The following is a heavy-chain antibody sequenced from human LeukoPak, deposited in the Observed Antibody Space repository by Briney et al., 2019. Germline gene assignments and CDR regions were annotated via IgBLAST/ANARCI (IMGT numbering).Heavy chain of an antibody. Sequence: PGGSLRLSCAASGFTFSSYSMNWVRQAPGKGLEWVSSISSSSSYIYYADSVKGRFTISRGNAKNSLYLQMNSLRAEDTAVYYCAKGYGWEASYYYYYMDVWGKGTTVTISS. J-gene: IGHJ6*03. CDR1: GFTFSSYS. CDR3: AKGYGWEASYYYYYMDV. V-gene: IGHV3-21*01. D-gene: IGHD1-26*01. CDR2: ISSSSSYI.